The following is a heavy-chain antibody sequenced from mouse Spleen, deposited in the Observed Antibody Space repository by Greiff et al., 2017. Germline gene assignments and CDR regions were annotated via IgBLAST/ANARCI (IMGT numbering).Heavy chain of an antibody. V-gene: IGHV5-17*01. Sequence: EVKLVESGGGLVKPGGSLKLSCAASGFTFSDYGMHWVRQAPEKGLEWVAYISSGSSTIYYADTVKGRFTISRDNAKNTLFLQMTSLRSEDTAMYYCAMITYYAMDYWGQGTSVTVSS. J-gene: IGHJ4*01. CDR3: AMITYYAMDY. D-gene: IGHD2-4*01. CDR2: ISSGSSTI. CDR1: GFTFSDYG.